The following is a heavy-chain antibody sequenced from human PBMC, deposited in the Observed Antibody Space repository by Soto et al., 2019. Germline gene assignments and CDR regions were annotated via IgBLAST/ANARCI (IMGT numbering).Heavy chain of an antibody. D-gene: IGHD2-21*01. CDR3: ARSPLAFPLFLDAFDI. Sequence: EVQLVESGGGLVQPGGSLRLSCAASGFTVSSNYMSWVRQAPGKGLEWVSVIYSGGSTYYADSVKGRFTISRDNSKNTLYLQMNSLRAEDTAVYYCARSPLAFPLFLDAFDIWGQGTMVTVSS. V-gene: IGHV3-66*01. J-gene: IGHJ3*02. CDR2: IYSGGST. CDR1: GFTVSSNY.